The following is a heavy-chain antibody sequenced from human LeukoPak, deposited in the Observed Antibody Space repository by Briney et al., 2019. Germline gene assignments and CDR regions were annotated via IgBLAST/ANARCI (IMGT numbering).Heavy chain of an antibody. D-gene: IGHD3-10*01. V-gene: IGHV3-30*18. Sequence: GGYLRLSCAASGFTFSSYGMHWVRQAPGQGLEWVAVISYDGSNKYYADSVKGRFTISRDNSKNTLYLQMNSLRAEDTAVYYCAKDTYYYGSGSYSYFDYWGQGTLVTVSS. CDR1: GFTFSSYG. J-gene: IGHJ4*02. CDR3: AKDTYYYGSGSYSYFDY. CDR2: ISYDGSNK.